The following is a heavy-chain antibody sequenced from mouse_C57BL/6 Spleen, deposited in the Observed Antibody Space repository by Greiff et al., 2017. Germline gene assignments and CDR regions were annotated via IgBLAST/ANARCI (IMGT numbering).Heavy chain of an antibody. CDR2: ISGGGGNT. Sequence: EVQLVESGGGLVKPGGSLKLSCAASGFTFSSYTMSWVRQTPEKRLEWVATISGGGGNTYYPDSVKGRFTISRDNAKNTLYLQMSSLRSEDTALYYCARQGGPDWYFDVWGTGTTVTVSS. V-gene: IGHV5-9*01. CDR3: ARQGGPDWYFDV. J-gene: IGHJ1*03. CDR1: GFTFSSYT.